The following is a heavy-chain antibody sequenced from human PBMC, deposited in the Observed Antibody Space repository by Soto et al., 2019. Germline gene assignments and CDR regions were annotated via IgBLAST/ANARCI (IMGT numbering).Heavy chain of an antibody. CDR1: GGSFSGYY. CDR3: ARGSILTGYYLDAFGI. V-gene: IGHV4-34*01. CDR2: INHSGST. D-gene: IGHD3-9*01. J-gene: IGHJ3*02. Sequence: SETLSLTCAVYGGSFSGYYWSWIRQPPGKGLEWIGEINHSGSTNYNPSLKSRVTISVDTSKNQFSLKLSSVTAADTAVYYCARGSILTGYYLDAFGIWGQGTMVTVSS.